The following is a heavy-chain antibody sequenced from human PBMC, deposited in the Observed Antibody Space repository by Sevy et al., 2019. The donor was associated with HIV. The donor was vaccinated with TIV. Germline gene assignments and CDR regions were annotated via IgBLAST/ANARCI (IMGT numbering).Heavy chain of an antibody. V-gene: IGHV3-53*01. CDR3: ANHASDYDSSGYLERDAFDI. CDR1: GFTASDNY. Sequence: GGSLRLSCAASGFTASDNYMSWVRQAPGKGLEWVSVIYSDGSTYYADAVKGRFTISSDNSKNTRYLQMNSLRAEDTAVYYCANHASDYDSSGYLERDAFDIWGQGTMVTVSS. J-gene: IGHJ3*02. D-gene: IGHD3-22*01. CDR2: IYSDGST.